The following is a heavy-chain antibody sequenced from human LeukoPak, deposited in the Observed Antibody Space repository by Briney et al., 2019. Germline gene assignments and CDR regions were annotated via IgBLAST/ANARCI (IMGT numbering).Heavy chain of an antibody. CDR3: ARGLPSYGDYVDYYFYMDV. CDR2: ISTSGST. D-gene: IGHD4-17*01. J-gene: IGHJ6*03. V-gene: IGHV4-4*07. Sequence: SPSETLSLTCTVSGDPISGFYWSWIRQPAGKGLQWIGRISTSGSTNYNPSLKSRVTMSVDRSTNEFSLTVRSVTAADTALYYCARGLPSYGDYVDYYFYMDVWGKGATVTVSS. CDR1: GDPISGFY.